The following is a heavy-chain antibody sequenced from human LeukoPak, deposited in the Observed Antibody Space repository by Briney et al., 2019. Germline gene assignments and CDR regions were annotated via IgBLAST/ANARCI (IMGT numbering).Heavy chain of an antibody. CDR2: IYYSGST. D-gene: IGHD6-13*01. CDR1: GDSISSNSYY. J-gene: IGHJ4*02. V-gene: IGHV4-39*01. Sequence: PSETLSLTCTVSGDSISSNSYYRGWIRQPPGKGLEWIGTIYYSGSTYYKPSLKSRVTISVDTSKNQFSLKLSSVTAADTAVYYCARAAYTSSWDFWGQGILVTVSS. CDR3: ARAAYTSSWDF.